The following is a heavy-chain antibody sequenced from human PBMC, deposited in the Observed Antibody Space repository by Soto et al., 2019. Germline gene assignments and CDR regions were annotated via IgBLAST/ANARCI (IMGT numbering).Heavy chain of an antibody. V-gene: IGHV4-59*01. J-gene: IGHJ6*03. CDR3: ASTYYDFWSGYYNYYYYMDV. CDR1: GVSISSYY. Sequence: SVPLSLTWTVSGVSISSYYWILLRQPPGKGLEWIGHIYYSGSTNYNPSLKSRVTISVDTSKDQFSLKLSSVTAADTAVYYCASTYYDFWSGYYNYYYYMDVWGKGTTVTVSS. D-gene: IGHD3-3*01. CDR2: IYYSGST.